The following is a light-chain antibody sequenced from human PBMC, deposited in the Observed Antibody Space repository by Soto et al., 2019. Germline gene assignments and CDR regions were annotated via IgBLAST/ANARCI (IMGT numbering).Light chain of an antibody. CDR2: AAS. Sequence: DIQMTQSPSSLSASVGDRVTITCRASQSISSYLNWYQQNPGKAPKLLIYAASSLQSGVPSRFSGSGSGTDFTLTISSLQPEDFATYYCQQSDSTLSITFGQGTRLEIK. J-gene: IGKJ5*01. V-gene: IGKV1-39*01. CDR3: QQSDSTLSIT. CDR1: QSISSY.